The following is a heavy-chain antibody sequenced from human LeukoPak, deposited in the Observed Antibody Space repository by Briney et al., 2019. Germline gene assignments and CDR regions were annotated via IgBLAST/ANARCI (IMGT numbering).Heavy chain of an antibody. D-gene: IGHD3-3*01. Sequence: SETLSLTCTVSGGSISSYYWGWIRQPPGKGLEWIGCIYYSGSTNYNPSLKRRVTISVDTSKNQFSLKLSSVTAADTAVYYCASDRRPHYDFCSGLFDYWGQATLVTVSS. CDR3: ASDRRPHYDFCSGLFDY. V-gene: IGHV4-59*01. J-gene: IGHJ4*02. CDR2: IYYSGST. CDR1: GGSISSYY.